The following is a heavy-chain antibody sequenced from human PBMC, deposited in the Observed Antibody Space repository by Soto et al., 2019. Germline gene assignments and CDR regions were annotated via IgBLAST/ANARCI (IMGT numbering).Heavy chain of an antibody. CDR1: GFTFSSYA. J-gene: IGHJ6*02. CDR2: IGGSGGST. D-gene: IGHD2-2*02. V-gene: IGHV3-23*01. CDR3: AKAGYCSSTSCYTRPYYYYGTDV. Sequence: GGSLRLSCAASGFTFSSYAMSWVRQAPGKGLEWVSAIGGSGGSTYYADSVKGRFTISRDNSKNTLYLQMNSLRAEDTAVYYCAKAGYCSSTSCYTRPYYYYGTDVWGQGTTVTVSS.